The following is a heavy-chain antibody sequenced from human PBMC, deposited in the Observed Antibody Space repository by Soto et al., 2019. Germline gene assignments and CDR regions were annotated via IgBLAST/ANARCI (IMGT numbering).Heavy chain of an antibody. J-gene: IGHJ4*02. CDR1: GFTFSDYY. D-gene: IGHD3-3*01. V-gene: IGHV3-11*06. CDR3: AREGLNDFWSGYSTPIAY. CDR2: ISSSSSYT. Sequence: PGGSLRLSCAASGFTFSDYYMSWIRQAPGKGLEWVSYISSSSSYTNYADSVKGRFTISRDNAKNSLYLQMNSLRAEDTAVYYCAREGLNDFWSGYSTPIAYWGQGTLVTVS.